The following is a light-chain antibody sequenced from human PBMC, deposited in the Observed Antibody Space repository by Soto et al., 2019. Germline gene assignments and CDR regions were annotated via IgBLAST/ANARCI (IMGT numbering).Light chain of an antibody. CDR1: QSVSST. V-gene: IGKV3-15*01. CDR2: GAS. CDR3: QQYKTWPRT. J-gene: IGKJ1*01. Sequence: IGMTQSPVTLSVPPGESATLSFRASQSVSSTLAWFQQKPGQAPRLLIYGASTRATGIPARFSGSGSGTDFTLTISSLQSEDFAVYYCQQYKTWPRTFGQGTKVDIK.